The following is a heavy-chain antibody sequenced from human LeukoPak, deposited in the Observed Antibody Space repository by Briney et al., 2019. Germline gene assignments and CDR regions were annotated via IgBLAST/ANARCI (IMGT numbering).Heavy chain of an antibody. CDR3: ARAPRNVWGSYRYKDAFDI. J-gene: IGHJ3*02. Sequence: PSETLSLTCAVYGGSFSGYYWSWIRQPPGKGLEWIGEINHSGSTNYNPSLKSRVTISVDTSKNQFSLKLSSVTAGDTAVYYCARAPRNVWGSYRYKDAFDIWGQGTMVTVSS. CDR1: GGSFSGYY. V-gene: IGHV4-34*01. D-gene: IGHD3-16*02. CDR2: INHSGST.